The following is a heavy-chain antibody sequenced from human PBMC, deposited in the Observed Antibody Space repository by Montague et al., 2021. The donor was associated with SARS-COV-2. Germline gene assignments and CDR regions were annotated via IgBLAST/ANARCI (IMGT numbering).Heavy chain of an antibody. J-gene: IGHJ4*02. CDR2: TYYRSKWYN. CDR3: ARIPVGSKYYFDF. V-gene: IGHV6-1*01. D-gene: IGHD2-2*01. Sequence: CAISGDSVASNIATWSWKRQSPSRGLEWLGGTYYRSKWYNDYAESVKSRITIDPDTSKHQFSLHLNSVTPEDTAVYYCARIPVGSKYYFDFWGQGTLVTVSS. CDR1: GDSVASNIAT.